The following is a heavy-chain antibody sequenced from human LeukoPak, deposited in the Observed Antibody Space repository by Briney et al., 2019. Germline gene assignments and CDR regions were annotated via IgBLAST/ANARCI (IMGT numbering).Heavy chain of an antibody. D-gene: IGHD6-13*01. CDR2: IYTSGST. V-gene: IGHV4-4*07. J-gene: IGHJ3*02. Sequence: SETLSLTCTVSGGSISSYYWSWIRQPAGKGLEWIGRIYTSGSTNYNPSLKSRVTMSVDTPKNQFSLKLSSVTAADTAVYYCARDGWVGRQQLVPGRDAFDIWGQGTMVTVSS. CDR1: GGSISSYY. CDR3: ARDGWVGRQQLVPGRDAFDI.